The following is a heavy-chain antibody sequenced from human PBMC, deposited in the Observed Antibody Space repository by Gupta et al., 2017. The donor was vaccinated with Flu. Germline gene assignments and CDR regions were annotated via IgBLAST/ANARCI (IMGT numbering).Heavy chain of an antibody. Sequence: GKGLQWVSTINSGGDDTFYVAPVKGRFTISRDNSRNTLFLQMNSLRAEDTAKYYCVRLTDSYSRSWDYYALDVWGQGTTVTVSS. J-gene: IGHJ6*02. CDR2: INSGGDDT. D-gene: IGHD3-16*01. CDR3: VRLTDSYSRSWDYYALDV. V-gene: IGHV3-23*01.